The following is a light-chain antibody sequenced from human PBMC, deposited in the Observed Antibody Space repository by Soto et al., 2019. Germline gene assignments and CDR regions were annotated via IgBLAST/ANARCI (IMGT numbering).Light chain of an antibody. CDR1: SSNIENNY. CDR2: ENN. V-gene: IGLV1-51*02. CDR3: ATWDSSLSGGV. Sequence: QSVLPQPPSVSAAPGQKVTISCSGSSSNIENNYVSWYRQLPGTAPKLLIYENNKRPSGIPDRFSGSKSGTSATLGITGLETGDEADYYCATWDSSLSGGVFGTGTKVTVL. J-gene: IGLJ1*01.